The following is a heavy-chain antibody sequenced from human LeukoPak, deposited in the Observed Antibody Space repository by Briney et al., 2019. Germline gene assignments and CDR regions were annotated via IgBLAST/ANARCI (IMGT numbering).Heavy chain of an antibody. CDR3: AKEHYYYDSSGPYDS. CDR1: GFRFGAYG. CDR2: ISWKSDNI. J-gene: IGHJ4*02. D-gene: IGHD3-22*01. V-gene: IGHV3-9*01. Sequence: GGSLRLSCDASGFRFGAYGMSWVRQAPGQGLEWVSGISWKSDNIGYADSVKGRFTISRDNAKNSLYLQMNSLRAEDTAFYYCAKEHYYYDSSGPYDSWGQGTLVTVSS.